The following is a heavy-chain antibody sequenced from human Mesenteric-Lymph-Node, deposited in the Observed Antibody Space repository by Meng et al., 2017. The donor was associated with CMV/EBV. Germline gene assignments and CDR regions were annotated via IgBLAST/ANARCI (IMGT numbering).Heavy chain of an antibody. CDR1: GFTFSDYA. J-gene: IGHJ6*02. D-gene: IGHD2-2*01. V-gene: IGHV3-23*01. CDR2: INGDGATT. CDR3: AKGVSTSCYGGLDV. Sequence: GGSLRLSCVASGFTFSDYAMSWVRQVPGKGLEWVSSINGDGATTYYADSVRGRFTISRDNSKDTLYLQMSSLRAEDTAVYYCAKGVSTSCYGGLDVWGQGTTVTVSS.